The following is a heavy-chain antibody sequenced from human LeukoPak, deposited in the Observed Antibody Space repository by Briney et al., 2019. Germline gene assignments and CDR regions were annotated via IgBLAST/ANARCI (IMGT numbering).Heavy chain of an antibody. CDR3: ARGGSGWGIDY. CDR2: IYSTGST. V-gene: IGHV3-66*01. Sequence: GGSLRLSCAASGFAVSTSYMSWVRQAPGKGLEWVSVIYSTGSTYYADSVTGRCTISRDNSKSTLYLQMNSLRAEDTAVYYCARGGSGWGIDYWGQGTLVTVSS. J-gene: IGHJ4*02. CDR1: GFAVSTSY. D-gene: IGHD6-19*01.